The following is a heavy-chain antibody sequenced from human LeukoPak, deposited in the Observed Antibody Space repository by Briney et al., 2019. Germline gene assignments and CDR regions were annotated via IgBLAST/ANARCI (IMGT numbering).Heavy chain of an antibody. CDR2: IFYSGGT. V-gene: IGHV4-59*01. Sequence: SETLSLTCTVSGGSIRSSYWSWILQPPGKGLEWIGYIFYSGGTNSYPSLKSRVTMSVDMSRNQFSLRLSSVTAADTAVYFCAASGSPEAWWFDPWGQGTLVTVSS. CDR3: AASGSPEAWWFDP. J-gene: IGHJ5*02. D-gene: IGHD3-10*01. CDR1: GGSIRSSY.